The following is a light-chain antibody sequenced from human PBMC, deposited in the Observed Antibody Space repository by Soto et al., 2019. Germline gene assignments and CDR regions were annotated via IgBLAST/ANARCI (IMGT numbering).Light chain of an antibody. CDR1: SSNIGAGYD. V-gene: IGLV1-40*01. J-gene: IGLJ2*01. CDR2: GNS. CDR3: QSYDSSLSGHVV. Sequence: QSALTQPPSVSGAPGQRVTISCTGSSSNIGAGYDVHWYQQLPGTAPKLLIYGNSNRPSGVPDRFSGSKSGTSASLAITGLQAEDEADYYCQSYDSSLSGHVVFGGGTKLTFL.